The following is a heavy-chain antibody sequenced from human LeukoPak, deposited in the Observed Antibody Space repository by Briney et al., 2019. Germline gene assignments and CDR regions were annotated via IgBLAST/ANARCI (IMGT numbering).Heavy chain of an antibody. CDR3: ARYSNYGDYYYYYMDV. Sequence: ASVKVSCKVSGYTLTELSMHWVRQAPGKGLEWMGGFDPEDGETIYAQKFQGRVTMTEDTSTDTAYMELSSLRSEDTAVYYCARYSNYGDYYYYYMDVWGKGTTVTVSS. V-gene: IGHV1-24*01. D-gene: IGHD4-11*01. J-gene: IGHJ6*03. CDR1: GYTLTELS. CDR2: FDPEDGET.